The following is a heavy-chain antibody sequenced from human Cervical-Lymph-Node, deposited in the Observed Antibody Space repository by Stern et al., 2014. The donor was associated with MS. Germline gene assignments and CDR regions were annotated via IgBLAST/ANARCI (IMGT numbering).Heavy chain of an antibody. D-gene: IGHD3-10*01. CDR3: ARDRRAMVRGVIQNYYYYGMDV. V-gene: IGHV1-69*06. J-gene: IGHJ6*02. Sequence: QMQLVQSGAEVKKPGSSVKVSCKASGGTFSSYAISWVRQAPGQGLEWMGGIIPIFGTANCAQKFQGRVTITADKSTSTAYMELSSLRSEDTAVYYCARDRRAMVRGVIQNYYYYGMDVWGQGTTVTVSS. CDR1: GGTFSSYA. CDR2: IIPIFGTA.